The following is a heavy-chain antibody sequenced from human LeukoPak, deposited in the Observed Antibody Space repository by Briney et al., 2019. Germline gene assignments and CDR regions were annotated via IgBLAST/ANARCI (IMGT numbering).Heavy chain of an antibody. D-gene: IGHD6-13*01. Sequence: GGSLRLSCAASGFTFSSYAMSWVRQAPGKGLEWVSVISDSGGSTYYADSVKGRFTISRDNSKNTLYLQMNSLRAEDTAVYYCAKKREGIAPANWFDPWGQGTLVTVSS. V-gene: IGHV3-23*01. CDR3: AKKREGIAPANWFDP. CDR1: GFTFSSYA. J-gene: IGHJ5*02. CDR2: ISDSGGST.